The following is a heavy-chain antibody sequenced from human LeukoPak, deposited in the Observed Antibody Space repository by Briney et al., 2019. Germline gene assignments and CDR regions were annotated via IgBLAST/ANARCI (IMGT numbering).Heavy chain of an antibody. CDR3: ARGTYGYYMHV. D-gene: IGHD4-17*01. CDR2: IYRSGST. Sequence: PSETLSLTCAVYGGSFSNYYLSWVRQPPGRGLEWIGSIYRSGSTFYNPSLKSRVTISLDTSKNQFSLKLSSVTAADTAVYFCARGTYGYYMHVWGKGTTVTVSS. CDR1: GGSFSNYY. J-gene: IGHJ6*03. V-gene: IGHV4-34*01.